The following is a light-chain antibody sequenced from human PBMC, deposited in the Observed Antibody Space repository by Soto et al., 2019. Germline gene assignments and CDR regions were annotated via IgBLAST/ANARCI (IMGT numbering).Light chain of an antibody. Sequence: ETVMTQSPATLPVSPGERATLSCRASQSVRSNLAWYQQKPGQAPRLLIYGASTRATGVPARFSGSGSGTDFTLTINSLQSEDFALYYCQEYDNWPLWTFCQGTNVEVK. CDR3: QEYDNWPLWT. J-gene: IGKJ1*01. V-gene: IGKV3-15*01. CDR1: QSVRSN. CDR2: GAS.